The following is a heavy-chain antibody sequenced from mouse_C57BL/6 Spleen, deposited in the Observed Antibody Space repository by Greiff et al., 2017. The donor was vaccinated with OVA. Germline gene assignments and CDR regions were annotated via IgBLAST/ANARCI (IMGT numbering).Heavy chain of an antibody. J-gene: IGHJ1*03. CDR3: ARGGYYYGSSYWYFDV. V-gene: IGHV1-82*01. CDR2: IYPGDGDT. Sequence: QVTLKVSGPELVKPGASVKISCKASGYAFSSSWMNWVKQRPGKGLEWIGRIYPGDGDTNYNGKFKGKATLTADKSSSTAYMQLSSLTSEDSAVYFCARGGYYYGSSYWYFDVWGTGTTVTVSS. D-gene: IGHD1-1*01. CDR1: GYAFSSSW.